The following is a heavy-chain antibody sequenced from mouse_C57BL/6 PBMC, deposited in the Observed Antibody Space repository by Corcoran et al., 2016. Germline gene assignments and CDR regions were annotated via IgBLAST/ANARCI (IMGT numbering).Heavy chain of an antibody. V-gene: IGHV3-6*01. D-gene: IGHD2-3*01. J-gene: IGHJ4*01. CDR1: GYSITSGYY. CDR2: ISYDGSN. CDR3: ARGRLDDGYSYYAMDY. Sequence: DVQLQESGPGLVKPSQSLSLTCSVTGYSITSGYYWNWIRQFPGNKLEWMGYISYDGSNNYNPSLKNRISITRDTSKNQFFLKLNSVTTEDTATYYCARGRLDDGYSYYAMDYWGQGTSVTVSS.